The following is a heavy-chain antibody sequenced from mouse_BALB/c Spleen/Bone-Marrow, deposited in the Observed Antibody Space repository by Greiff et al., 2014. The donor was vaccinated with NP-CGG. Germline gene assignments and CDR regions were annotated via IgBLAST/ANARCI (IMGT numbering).Heavy chain of an antibody. V-gene: IGHV1-18*01. D-gene: IGHD2-4*01. CDR1: GYSFTGYT. CDR3: ARSYYDYDDAMDY. Sequence: VHVKQSGPELVKPGASMKISCKASGYSFTGYTMNWVKQSHGKNLEWIGLINPYNGGTSYNQKFKGKATLTVDKSSSTAYMGLLSLTSEDSAVYYCARSYYDYDDAMDYWGQGTSVTVSS. J-gene: IGHJ4*01. CDR2: INPYNGGT.